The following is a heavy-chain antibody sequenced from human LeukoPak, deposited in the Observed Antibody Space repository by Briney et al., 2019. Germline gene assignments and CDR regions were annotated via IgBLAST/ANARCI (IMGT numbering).Heavy chain of an antibody. V-gene: IGHV4-59*01. CDR1: GGSISSYY. CDR3: ARSPRRRDAFDI. CDR2: IYYSGST. J-gene: IGHJ3*02. Sequence: SETLSLTCTVSGGSISSYYWSWIRQPPGKGLEWIGYIYYSGSTNYNPSLESRVTISVDTSKNQFSLKLSSVTAADTAVYYCARSPRRRDAFDIWGQGTMVTVSS.